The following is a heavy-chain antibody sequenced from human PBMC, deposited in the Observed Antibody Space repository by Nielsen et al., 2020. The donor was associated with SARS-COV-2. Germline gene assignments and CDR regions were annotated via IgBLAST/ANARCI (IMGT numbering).Heavy chain of an antibody. J-gene: IGHJ3*01. V-gene: IGHV3-23*01. CDR2: ISGNGASI. Sequence: SWVRKAPGKGLEWVSGISGNGASIYYADSVKGRFTISRDNSNNTLSLQMNGLRVEDAAVYYCAKVWWDLQSPFDVWGQGTMVTVSS. D-gene: IGHD1-26*01. CDR3: AKVWWDLQSPFDV.